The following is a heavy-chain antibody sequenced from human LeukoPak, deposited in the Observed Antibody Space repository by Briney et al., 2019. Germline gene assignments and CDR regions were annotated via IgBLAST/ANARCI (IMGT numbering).Heavy chain of an antibody. CDR3: ARETLAVSIDY. CDR2: IYTSGST. CDR1: GGSISSGSYY. J-gene: IGHJ4*02. Sequence: NPSETLSLTCTVSGGSISSGSYYWSWIRQPARKGLEWIGRIYTSGSTNYNPSLKSRVTISVDTSKNQFSLKLSSVTAADTAVYYCARETLAVSIDYWGQGTLVTVSS. V-gene: IGHV4-61*02. D-gene: IGHD6-19*01.